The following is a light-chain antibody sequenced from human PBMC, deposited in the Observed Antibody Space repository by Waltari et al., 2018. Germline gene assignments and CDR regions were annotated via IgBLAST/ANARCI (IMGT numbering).Light chain of an antibody. J-gene: IGLJ3*02. Sequence: SFVLTQPPSVSVAPGTTAKITCGGNDIGSKNVHWYQQKPGQAPVVVVYYVTDRPSGIPERFSGSTSGNTATLTINRVEAGDEADYFCQVWDSSSDPVVFGGGTKLTVL. CDR1: DIGSKN. V-gene: IGLV3-21*04. CDR2: YVT. CDR3: QVWDSSSDPVV.